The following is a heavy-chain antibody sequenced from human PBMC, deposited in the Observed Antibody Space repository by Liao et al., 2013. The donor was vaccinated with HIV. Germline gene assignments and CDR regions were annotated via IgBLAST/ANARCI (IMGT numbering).Heavy chain of an antibody. CDR2: IYHSGSP. CDR3: ARARVPQWLVRKDWYFDL. V-gene: IGHV4-30-2*01. CDR1: GDSIIYGGYS. D-gene: IGHD6-19*01. Sequence: QLQLQESGSGLVRPSQTLSLTCAVSGDSIIYGGYSWSWIRQPPGKGLEWIGYIYHSGSPYYNPSLKSRVTMSVDRSRNQFSLRLSSVTAADTAVYYCARARVPQWLVRKDWYFDLWGRGTLVTVSS. J-gene: IGHJ2*01.